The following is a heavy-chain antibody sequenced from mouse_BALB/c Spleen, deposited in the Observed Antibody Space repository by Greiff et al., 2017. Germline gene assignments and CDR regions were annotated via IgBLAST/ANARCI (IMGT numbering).Heavy chain of an antibody. J-gene: IGHJ3*01. CDR1: GFNIKDYY. V-gene: IGHV14-1*02. CDR2: IDPENGNT. CDR3: ARTGFH. Sequence: EVQLQQSGAELVRSGASVKLSCTASGFNIKDYYMHWVKQRPEQGLEWIGWIDPENGNTKYDPKFQGKATITADTSSNTAYLQLSSLTSEDTAVYDCARTGFHWGQGTLVTVSA. D-gene: IGHD4-1*01.